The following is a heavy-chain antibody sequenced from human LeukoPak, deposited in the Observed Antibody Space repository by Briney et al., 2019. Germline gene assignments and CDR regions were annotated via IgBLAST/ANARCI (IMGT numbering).Heavy chain of an antibody. CDR2: IYYTGST. D-gene: IGHD6-13*01. CDR3: ARYIAAAGPGYNWFDP. V-gene: IGHV4-39*07. CDR1: GGSISSSSYY. J-gene: IGHJ5*02. Sequence: PSETLSLTCTVSGGSISSSSYYWGWIRQPPGKGLEWIGNIYYTGSTYYNPSLKSRVTISVDTSKIQFSLKLSSVTAADTAVYYCARYIAAAGPGYNWFDPWGQGTLVTVSS.